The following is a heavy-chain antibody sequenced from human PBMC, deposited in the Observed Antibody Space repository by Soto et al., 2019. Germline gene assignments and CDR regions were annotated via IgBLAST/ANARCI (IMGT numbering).Heavy chain of an antibody. V-gene: IGHV4-4*02. Sequence: SETLSLTCTLSGGPVRAPDWWNWVRQSPDKGLEWIAEVHISGHSNYNPSLRSRVSVSIDSSKNQFYLNLNPVTAADTAIYYCARVRQGCSANNCYFDPWGQGTQVTVSS. CDR3: ARVRQGCSANNCYFDP. D-gene: IGHD1-1*01. CDR2: VHISGHS. J-gene: IGHJ5*01. CDR1: GGPVRAPDW.